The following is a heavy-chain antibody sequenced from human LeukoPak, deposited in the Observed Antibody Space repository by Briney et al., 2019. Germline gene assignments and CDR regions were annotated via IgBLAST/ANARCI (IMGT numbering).Heavy chain of an antibody. CDR3: ARQSPKGGGSFYRWFDP. V-gene: IGHV4-39*01. J-gene: IGHJ5*02. D-gene: IGHD1-26*01. CDR2: IYYSGST. Sequence: SETLSLTCTVSGDSISGSSYYWGWIRQPPGKCLEWIGSIYYSGSTYYNPSLKSRVTISVDTSKNQFSLRLSSVTAADTAVYYCARQSPKGGGSFYRWFDPWGQGTLVTVSS. CDR1: GDSISGSSYY.